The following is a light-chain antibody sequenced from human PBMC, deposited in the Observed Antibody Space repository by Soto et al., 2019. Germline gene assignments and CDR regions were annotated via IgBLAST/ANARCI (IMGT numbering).Light chain of an antibody. Sequence: QSALTQPPSASGSPGQSVTISCTGTSSDVGGYNYVSWSQQHPGKAPKLMIYEVSKRPSGVPDRFSGSKSGNTASLTVSGLQAEDEADYYCSSYAGSNNWVFGGGTQLTVL. V-gene: IGLV2-8*01. CDR2: EVS. CDR1: SSDVGGYNY. J-gene: IGLJ3*02. CDR3: SSYAGSNNWV.